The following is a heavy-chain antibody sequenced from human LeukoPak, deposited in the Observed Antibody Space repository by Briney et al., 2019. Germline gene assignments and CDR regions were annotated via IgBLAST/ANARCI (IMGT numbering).Heavy chain of an antibody. J-gene: IGHJ1*01. D-gene: IGHD6-13*01. V-gene: IGHV3-33*03. Sequence: PGRSLRLSCAASGFTFSSYGMHWVRQAPGKGLEWVAVIWSDGSDKYYADSVKGRFTISRDNSKNSLYLQMNSLRTEDTALYYCAKDSRRMGPYSSSWYQVEYFQHWGQGTLVTVSS. CDR3: AKDSRRMGPYSSSWYQVEYFQH. CDR1: GFTFSSYG. CDR2: IWSDGSDK.